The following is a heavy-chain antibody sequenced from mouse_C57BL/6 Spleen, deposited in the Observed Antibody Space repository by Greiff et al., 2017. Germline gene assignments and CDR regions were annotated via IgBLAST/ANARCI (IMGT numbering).Heavy chain of an antibody. Sequence: VQLQQSGPVLVKPGASVKMSCKASGYTFTDYYMNWVKQSHGKSLEWIGVINPYNGGTSYNQKFKGKATLTVDKSSSTAYMEPNSLTSDDSAVYYCARDTGGLYYFDYWGQGTTLTVAS. D-gene: IGHD4-1*01. CDR1: GYTFTDYY. CDR2: INPYNGGT. J-gene: IGHJ2*01. V-gene: IGHV1-19*01. CDR3: ARDTGGLYYFDY.